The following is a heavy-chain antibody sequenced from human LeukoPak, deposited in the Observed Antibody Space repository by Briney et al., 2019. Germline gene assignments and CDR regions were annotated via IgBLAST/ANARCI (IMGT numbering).Heavy chain of an antibody. D-gene: IGHD6-19*01. CDR2: IYHSGST. V-gene: IGHV4-4*02. Sequence: PSETLSLTCAVSGGSISSSNWWSWVRQPPGKGLEWIGEIYHSGSTNYNPSLKSRVTISVDTSKNQFSLKLSSVTAADTAVYYCAREGSYSSGSSDYWGQGTLVTVSS. J-gene: IGHJ4*02. CDR1: GGSISSSNW. CDR3: AREGSYSSGSSDY.